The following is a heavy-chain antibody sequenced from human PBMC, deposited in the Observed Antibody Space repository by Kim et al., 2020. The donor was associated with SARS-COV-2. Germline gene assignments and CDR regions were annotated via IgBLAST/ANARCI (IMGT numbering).Heavy chain of an antibody. V-gene: IGHV3-64D*06. CDR1: GFTFTSYT. J-gene: IGHJ3*01. CDR3: VRHLWGGDFAESEL. Sequence: GGSLRLSCSASGFTFTSYTMHWVRQAPGKGLEYVAAISGDGGTTYYADSFQGRFTVSRDNAKNTLHLQMRSLRREDTAVYHCVRHLWGGDFAESELWGRGTMVTVSS. D-gene: IGHD2-21*02. CDR2: ISGDGGTT.